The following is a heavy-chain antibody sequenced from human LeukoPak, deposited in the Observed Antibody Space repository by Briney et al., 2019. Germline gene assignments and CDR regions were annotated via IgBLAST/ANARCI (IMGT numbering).Heavy chain of an antibody. Sequence: SVKVSCTASGGTFSNYALNWVRQAPGQGLEWMGGIIPIFGTTIYAQKFQGRVTVTADESTSTAYMELSSLRSEDTAVYYCARDGVVGATRRAVDYWGQGTLVTVSS. J-gene: IGHJ4*02. D-gene: IGHD1-26*01. CDR2: IIPIFGTT. V-gene: IGHV1-69*13. CDR3: ARDGVVGATRRAVDY. CDR1: GGTFSNYA.